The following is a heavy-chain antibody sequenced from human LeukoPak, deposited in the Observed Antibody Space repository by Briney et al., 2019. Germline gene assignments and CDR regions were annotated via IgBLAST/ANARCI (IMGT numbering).Heavy chain of an antibody. CDR3: ARDSSSWLPDY. V-gene: IGHV1-69*05. Sequence: ASVKVSCKASGGTFSSYAISWVRQAPGQGLEWMGGIIPIFGTANYAQKFQGRVTITRDTSASTAYMELSSLRSEDTAVYYCARDSSSWLPDYWGQGTLVTVSS. CDR2: IIPIFGTA. D-gene: IGHD6-13*01. CDR1: GGTFSSYA. J-gene: IGHJ4*02.